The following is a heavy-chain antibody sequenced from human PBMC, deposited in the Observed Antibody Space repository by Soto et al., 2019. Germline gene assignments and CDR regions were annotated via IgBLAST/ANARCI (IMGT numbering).Heavy chain of an antibody. CDR1: GYTFTSYG. J-gene: IGHJ4*02. Sequence: ASVKVSCKASGYTFTSYGISWVRQAPGQGLEWMGWISAYNGNTNYAQKLQGRVTMTTDTSTSTAYMGLGSLSSDDTAVYYGVRGNGFWGGCFDIWGQGTLVTVSS. CDR3: VRGNGFWGGCFDI. CDR2: ISAYNGNT. V-gene: IGHV1-18*01. D-gene: IGHD3-3*01.